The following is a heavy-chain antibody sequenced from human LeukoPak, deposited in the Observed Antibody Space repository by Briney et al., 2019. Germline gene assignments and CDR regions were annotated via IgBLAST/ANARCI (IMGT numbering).Heavy chain of an antibody. D-gene: IGHD5-18*01. V-gene: IGHV4-34*01. CDR1: GGSFSGYY. CDR2: INHSGST. Sequence: SETLSLTCAVYGGSFSGYYWSWIRQPPGKGLEWIGEINHSGSTNYNPSLKSRVTISVDTSKNQFSLKLSSVTAADTAVYYCARVGGYSYGHSFDYWGQGTLVTVSS. J-gene: IGHJ4*02. CDR3: ARVGGYSYGHSFDY.